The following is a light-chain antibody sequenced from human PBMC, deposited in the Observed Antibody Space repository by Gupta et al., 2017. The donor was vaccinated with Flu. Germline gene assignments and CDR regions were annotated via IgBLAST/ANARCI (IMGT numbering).Light chain of an antibody. J-gene: IGKJ1*01. Sequence: GASSRDTGIADRFGGSGSGTDFTLTISGLEAEDFAVYYCQQDDKSPFAFGRGTKVEIK. CDR3: QQDDKSPFA. CDR2: GAS. V-gene: IGKV3-20*01.